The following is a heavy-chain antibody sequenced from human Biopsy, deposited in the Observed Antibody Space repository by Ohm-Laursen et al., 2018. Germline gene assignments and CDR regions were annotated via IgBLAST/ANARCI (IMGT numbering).Heavy chain of an antibody. D-gene: IGHD3-10*01. Sequence: SLRLSCAASGFTFSDYYMSWIRQAPRKGLEWLSYISGSGTTIFYADSVKGRFTVSRDNAKNSLYLQMNSLTVEDTAVYYCARDGAGSYHDYWGQGILVTVSS. J-gene: IGHJ4*02. CDR2: ISGSGTTI. CDR3: ARDGAGSYHDY. CDR1: GFTFSDYY. V-gene: IGHV3-11*01.